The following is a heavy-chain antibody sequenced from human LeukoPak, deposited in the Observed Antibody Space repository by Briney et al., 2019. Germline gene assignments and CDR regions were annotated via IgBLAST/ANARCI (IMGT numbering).Heavy chain of an antibody. CDR3: AKGRDSTATRGYFDY. V-gene: IGHV3-48*02. J-gene: IGHJ4*02. CDR2: IRSSGSPI. D-gene: IGHD1-1*01. Sequence: GGSLRLSCAASGFTFSRYWMHWVRQAPGKGLEWVSYIRSSGSPIYYADSVRGRFTISRDNAKNSLYLQMNSLRDEDTAVYYCAKGRDSTATRGYFDYWGQGTLVIVSS. CDR1: GFTFSRYW.